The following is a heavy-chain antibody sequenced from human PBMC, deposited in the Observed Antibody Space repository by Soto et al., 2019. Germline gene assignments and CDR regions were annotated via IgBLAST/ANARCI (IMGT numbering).Heavy chain of an antibody. CDR3: TRGDSSSWYVGYFDY. V-gene: IGHV3-49*03. J-gene: IGHJ4*02. CDR1: GFTFGDYA. D-gene: IGHD6-13*01. CDR2: IRSKAYGGTT. Sequence: GGSLRLSCTASGFTFGDYAMSWFRQAPGKGLEWVGFIRSKAYGGTTEYAASVKGRFTISRDDSKSIAYLQMNSLKTEDTAVYYCTRGDSSSWYVGYFDYWGQGTLVTVSS.